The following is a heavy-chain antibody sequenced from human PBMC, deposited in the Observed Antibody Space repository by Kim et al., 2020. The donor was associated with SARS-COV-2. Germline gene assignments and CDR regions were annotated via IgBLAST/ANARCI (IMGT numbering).Heavy chain of an antibody. CDR3: VKVPTRSIDYDNKSRGD. CDR2: ISSNGGST. D-gene: IGHD3-9*01. CDR1: GFTFSSYA. Sequence: GGSLRLSCSASGFTFSSYAMHWVRQAPGKGLEYVSAISSNGGSTYYADSVKGRFTISRDNSKNTLYLQMSSLRAEDTAVYYCVKVPTRSIDYDNKSRGDWGQGTLVTVSS. J-gene: IGHJ4*02. V-gene: IGHV3-64D*09.